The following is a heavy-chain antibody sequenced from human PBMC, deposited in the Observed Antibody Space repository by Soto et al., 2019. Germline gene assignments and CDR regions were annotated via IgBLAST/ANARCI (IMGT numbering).Heavy chain of an antibody. D-gene: IGHD3-10*01. CDR3: AKGGEWFGEPNLDY. V-gene: IGHV3-23*01. CDR2: VSGSGGST. CDR1: RETFSIYA. J-gene: IGHJ4*02. Sequence: LGISSASSRETFSIYAMDWVRQTTGKGLEWVSTVSGSGGSTYYTDSVKGRFTISRDNSKNTLYLQMNSLRAEDTAVYYCAKGGEWFGEPNLDYWGQGTLVTVSS.